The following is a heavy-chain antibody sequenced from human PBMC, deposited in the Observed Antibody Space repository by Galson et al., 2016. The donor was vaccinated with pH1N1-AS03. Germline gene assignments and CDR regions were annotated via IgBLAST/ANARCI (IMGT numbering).Heavy chain of an antibody. J-gene: IGHJ4*02. D-gene: IGHD5-24*01. V-gene: IGHV3-33*01. CDR1: GFTFRDYG. CDR3: ARDRPNYNVYLDH. CDR2: IWYDGSNK. Sequence: SLRLSCAASGFTFRDYGFHWVCQAPGKGLEWVAVIWYDGSNKNYVDSVKGRFIVSRDNSNDTLYLQVNSLRAEDTAVYYCARDRPNYNVYLDHWGQGILVTVSS.